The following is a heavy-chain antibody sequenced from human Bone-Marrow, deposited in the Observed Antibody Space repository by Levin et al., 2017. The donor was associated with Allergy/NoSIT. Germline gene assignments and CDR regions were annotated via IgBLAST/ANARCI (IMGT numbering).Heavy chain of an antibody. CDR3: NTVGVVPYDFDGRGYFKYDY. J-gene: IGHJ4*02. CDR1: GFNFRSAW. CDR2: IASQTDGGTT. D-gene: IGHD3/OR15-3a*01. V-gene: IGHV3-15*04. Sequence: SCAASGFNFRSAWMTWVRQAPGKGLEWVGRIASQTDGGTTASAEAVKARFTISRDDSKNLLYLRMDSLKTEDTGVYYCNTVGVVPYDFDGRGYFKYDYWGQGTQVTVSS.